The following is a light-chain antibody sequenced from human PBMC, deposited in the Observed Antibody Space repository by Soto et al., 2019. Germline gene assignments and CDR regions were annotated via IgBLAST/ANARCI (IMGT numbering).Light chain of an antibody. Sequence: QSALTQPASVSGSPGQSITISCTGTSSDVGGFNYVSWYQQHPGKAPKLMIYDVTNRPSGVSYRFSGSKSGNTASLTISGLQAEDEADYYCNSYSTRSTYVFGTGTEVTVL. CDR1: SSDVGGFNY. CDR2: DVT. CDR3: NSYSTRSTYV. J-gene: IGLJ1*01. V-gene: IGLV2-14*03.